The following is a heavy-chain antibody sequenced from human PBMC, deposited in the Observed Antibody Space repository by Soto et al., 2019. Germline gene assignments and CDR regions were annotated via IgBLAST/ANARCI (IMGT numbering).Heavy chain of an antibody. V-gene: IGHV3-48*02. CDR2: ISSSSSTI. J-gene: IGHJ4*02. Sequence: EVQLVESGGGLVQPGGSLRLSCAASGFTFSSYSMNWVRQAPGKGLEWVSYISSSSSTIYYADSVKGQFTISRDNAKNSLYLQMNSLRDEDTAVYYCARDHDYYDSSGYYGYWGQGTLVTVSS. CDR1: GFTFSSYS. D-gene: IGHD3-22*01. CDR3: ARDHDYYDSSGYYGY.